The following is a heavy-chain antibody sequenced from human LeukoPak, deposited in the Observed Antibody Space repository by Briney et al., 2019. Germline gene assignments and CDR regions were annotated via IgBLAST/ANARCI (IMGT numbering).Heavy chain of an antibody. D-gene: IGHD3-22*01. CDR1: GYTFTSD. V-gene: IGHV1-8*01. J-gene: IGHJ6*02. CDR2: MNPKSGNT. CDR3: ATNQIYYDSSGYGYGMDV. Sequence: ASVKVSCKASGYTFTSDINWVRQATGQGLEWMGWMNPKSGNTGYAQKFQGRVTMTRDTSISTAYMELSSLRSEDTAVYYCATNQIYYDSSGYGYGMDVWGQGTTVTVSS.